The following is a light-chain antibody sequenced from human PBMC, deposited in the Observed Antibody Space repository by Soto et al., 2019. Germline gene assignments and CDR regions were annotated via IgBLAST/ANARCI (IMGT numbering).Light chain of an antibody. Sequence: DIPLTQSPSSLSASLGDRVTITCRASQAIGSHLAWYQQKPGKVPKLLINGASTLQSGVPSRFSGSGSGTDFTLTISSLQPEDYATYYCQKYNSVPRTFGQGTKVEVK. CDR2: GAS. J-gene: IGKJ1*01. CDR1: QAIGSH. CDR3: QKYNSVPRT. V-gene: IGKV1-27*01.